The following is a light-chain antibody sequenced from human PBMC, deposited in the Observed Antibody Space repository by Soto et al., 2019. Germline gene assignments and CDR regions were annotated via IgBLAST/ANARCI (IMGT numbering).Light chain of an antibody. J-gene: IGKJ1*01. Sequence: PATLSAFPGDRVTLSCRASQYINTRLAWYQHRPGQSPRLLIYQTSLRAAGIPARFSASGSGTDFTLTISDVQPEDFALYYCHQRQSWPRTFGQGTKVDI. V-gene: IGKV3-11*01. CDR3: HQRQSWPRT. CDR2: QTS. CDR1: QYINTR.